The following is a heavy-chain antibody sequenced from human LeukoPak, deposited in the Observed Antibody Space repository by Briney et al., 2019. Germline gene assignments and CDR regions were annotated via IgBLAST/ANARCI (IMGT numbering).Heavy chain of an antibody. V-gene: IGHV3-30*07. J-gene: IGHJ6*03. CDR2: ISYDGSNK. CDR3: ARANMGLGGKYYYYYYMDV. D-gene: IGHD4/OR15-4a*01. Sequence: PGRSLRPSCAASGLTFSSYAMHWVRQAPGKGLEWVAAISYDGSNKYYAGSVKGRFTISRDNSTNTLYLQMNSLRAEDTALYYCARANMGLGGKYYYYYYMDVWGKGTTVTVSS. CDR1: GLTFSSYA.